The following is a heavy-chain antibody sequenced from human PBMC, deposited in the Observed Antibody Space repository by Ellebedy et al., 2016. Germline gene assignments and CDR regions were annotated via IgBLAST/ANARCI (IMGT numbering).Heavy chain of an antibody. CDR3: VKSGNSDAWSN. J-gene: IGHJ4*02. V-gene: IGHV3-53*01. CDR2: TSPSGTM. CDR1: GFTVSSSY. D-gene: IGHD5-18*01. Sequence: GGSLRLSCAVSGFTVSSSYVSWVRQAPGKGLEWVSMTSPSGTMHYADYVRGRFTSSRDNSKNTLYLQMNSLTADATAVYFCVKSGNSDAWSNWGQGTLVTVSS.